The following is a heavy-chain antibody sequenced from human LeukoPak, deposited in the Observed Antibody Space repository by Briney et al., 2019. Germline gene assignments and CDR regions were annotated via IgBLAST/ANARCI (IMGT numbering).Heavy chain of an antibody. J-gene: IGHJ4*02. V-gene: IGHV4-34*01. CDR2: INHSGST. Sequence: SETLSLTCTVSGGSISGYYWSWIRQPPGKGLEWIGEINHSGSTNYNPSLKSRVTISVDTSKNQFSLKLSSVTAADTAVYYCARGPRLGAATGDEGHDYWGQGTLVTVSS. D-gene: IGHD2-15*01. CDR1: GGSISGYY. CDR3: ARGPRLGAATGDEGHDY.